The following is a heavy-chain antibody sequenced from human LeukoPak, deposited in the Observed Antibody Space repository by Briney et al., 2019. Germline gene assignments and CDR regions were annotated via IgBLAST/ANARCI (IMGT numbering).Heavy chain of an antibody. D-gene: IGHD3-9*01. CDR2: INTNSGGT. V-gene: IGHV1-2*02. CDR1: GYTFTGYY. Sequence: ASVKVSCKASGYTFTGYYMHWVRQAPGQGLEWMGWINTNSGGTNYAQKFQGRVTMSRDTSISTAYMELSRLRSDDTAVYYCARTTIIRYFDWLPFDYWGQGTLVTVSS. J-gene: IGHJ4*02. CDR3: ARTTIIRYFDWLPFDY.